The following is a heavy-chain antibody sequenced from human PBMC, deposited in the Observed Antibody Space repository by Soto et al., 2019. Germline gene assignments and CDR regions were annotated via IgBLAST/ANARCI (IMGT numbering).Heavy chain of an antibody. D-gene: IGHD2-2*01. Sequence: SVKVSCKASGFTFTSSAVQWVRQARGQRLEWIGWIVVGSGNTNYAQKFQERVTITRDMSTSTAYMELSSLRSEDTAVYYCAALPDIVLVPAAMNGPRDPWGRG. CDR2: IVVGSGNT. CDR1: GFTFTSSA. J-gene: IGHJ5*02. CDR3: AALPDIVLVPAAMNGPRDP. V-gene: IGHV1-58*01.